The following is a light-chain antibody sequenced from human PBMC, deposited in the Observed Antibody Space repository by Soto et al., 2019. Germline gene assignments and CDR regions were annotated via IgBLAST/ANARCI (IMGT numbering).Light chain of an antibody. Sequence: QSVLTQPPSASGTPGQRVTISCSGSSSNIGSNYVYWYQQLPGTAPKLLIYRNNQRPSGVPDRFSGSKSGTSASLAISGLRSEDEADYYCAAWDDSLSGPHYVFGTGTKATVL. CDR3: AAWDDSLSGPHYV. V-gene: IGLV1-47*01. CDR1: SSNIGSNY. CDR2: RNN. J-gene: IGLJ1*01.